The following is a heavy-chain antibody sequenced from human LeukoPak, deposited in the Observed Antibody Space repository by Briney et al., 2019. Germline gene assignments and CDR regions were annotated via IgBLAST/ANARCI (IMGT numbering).Heavy chain of an antibody. CDR1: GYTFTSYG. CDR2: ISAYNGST. CDR3: ARDDSGYDYYYYYMDV. Sequence: ASVKVSCKASGYTFTSYGISWVRQAPGQGLEWMGWISAYNGSTNYAQKLQGRVTMTTDTSTSTAYMELRSLRSDDTAVYYCARDDSGYDYYYYYMDVWGKGTTVTISS. D-gene: IGHD5-12*01. V-gene: IGHV1-18*01. J-gene: IGHJ6*03.